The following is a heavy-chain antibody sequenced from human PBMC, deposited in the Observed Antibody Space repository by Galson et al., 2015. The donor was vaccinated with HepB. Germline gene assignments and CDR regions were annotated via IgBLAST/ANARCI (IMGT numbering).Heavy chain of an antibody. CDR3: ASLVPVLGKARYFDL. CDR2: INSDGSST. J-gene: IGHJ2*01. CDR1: GFTFSSYW. V-gene: IGHV3-74*01. Sequence: SLRLSCAASGFTFSSYWMHWVRQAPGKGLVWVSRINSDGSSTSYADSVKGRFTISRDNAKNTLYLQMNSLRAEDTAVYYCASLVPVLGKARYFDLWGRGTLVTVSS.